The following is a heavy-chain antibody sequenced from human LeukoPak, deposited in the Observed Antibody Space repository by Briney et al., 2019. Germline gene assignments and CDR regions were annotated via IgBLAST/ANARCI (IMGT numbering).Heavy chain of an antibody. CDR1: GFAFESFT. CDR2: ISATSSDV. D-gene: IGHD5-12*01. CDR3: AKGLFSAYDKYLDS. J-gene: IGHJ4*02. V-gene: IGHV3-21*04. Sequence: GGSLRLSCAGSGFAFESFTMTWVRQAPGKGLEWVSLISATSSDVNYAESVRGRFTISRDNAKNSLFLLMDSLRVEDTAIYYRAKGLFSAYDKYLDSWGQGTLVTVSS.